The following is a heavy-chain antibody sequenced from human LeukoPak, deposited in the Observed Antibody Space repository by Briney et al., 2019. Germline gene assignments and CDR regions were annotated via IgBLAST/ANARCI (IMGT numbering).Heavy chain of an antibody. CDR2: IYYSGST. J-gene: IGHJ6*03. CDR3: ARGGGLNYYYYYMDV. V-gene: IGHV4-61*08. Sequence: SETLSLTCTVSGDSISSGDYYWSWIRQPPGKGLEWIGYIYYSGSTNYNPSLKSRVTISVDTSKNQFSLKLSSVTAADTAVYYCARGGGLNYYYYYMDVWGKGTTVTISS. D-gene: IGHD3-16*01. CDR1: GDSISSGDYY.